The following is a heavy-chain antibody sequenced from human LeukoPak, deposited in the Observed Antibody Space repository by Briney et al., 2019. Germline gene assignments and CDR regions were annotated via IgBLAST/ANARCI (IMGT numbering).Heavy chain of an antibody. V-gene: IGHV4-34*01. D-gene: IGHD5-24*01. J-gene: IGHJ4*02. CDR3: AGIRDGYNMVDY. Sequence: SETLSLTCAVYGGSFSGYYWSWIRQPPGKGLGWIGEINHSGSTNYNPSLKSRVTISVDTSKNQFSLKLSSVTAADTAVYYCAGIRDGYNMVDYWGQGTLVTVSS. CDR1: GGSFSGYY. CDR2: INHSGST.